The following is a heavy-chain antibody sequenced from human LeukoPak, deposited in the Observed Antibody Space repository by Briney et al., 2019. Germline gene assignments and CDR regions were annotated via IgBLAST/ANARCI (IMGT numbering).Heavy chain of an antibody. J-gene: IGHJ4*01. CDR2: IYYSGNT. CDR1: GGSISSYY. CDR3: ARRRGSSGTIDY. V-gene: IGHV4-59*08. Sequence: SETLSLTCTVSGGSISSYYWSWIRQPPGKGLEWIGYIYYSGNTNYNPSLKSRVTISVDTSKNQFSLKLSSVTAADTALYYCARRRGSSGTIDYWGHGNLVAVSS. D-gene: IGHD6-19*01.